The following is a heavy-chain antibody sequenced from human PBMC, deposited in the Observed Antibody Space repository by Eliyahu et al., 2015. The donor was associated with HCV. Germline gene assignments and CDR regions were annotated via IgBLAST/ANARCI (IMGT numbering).Heavy chain of an antibody. V-gene: IGHV3-74*01. Sequence: EVQLVESGGGLVQPGGSLRLSCAASGFTFSSYWMHWVRQAPGKGLVWVSRINSDGSSTSYADSVKGRFTISRDNAKNTLYLQMNSLRAEDTAVYYCASPGVTDYDAFDIWGQGTMVTVSS. CDR1: GFTFSSYW. CDR3: ASPGVTDYDAFDI. D-gene: IGHD2-21*02. CDR2: INSDGSST. J-gene: IGHJ3*02.